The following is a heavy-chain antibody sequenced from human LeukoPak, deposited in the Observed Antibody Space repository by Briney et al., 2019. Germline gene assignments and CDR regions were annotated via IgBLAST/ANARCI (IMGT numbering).Heavy chain of an antibody. V-gene: IGHV3-7*01. D-gene: IGHD6-13*01. CDR1: GFTFSSYS. CDR2: IKQDGSEK. J-gene: IGHJ4*02. CDR3: ARVQHLRGIFYFDY. Sequence: PGGSLRLSCAASGFTFSSYSMNWVRQAPGKGLEWVANIKQDGSEKYYVDSVKGRFTISRDNAKNSLYLQMNSLRAEDTAVYYCARVQHLRGIFYFDYWGQGTLVTVSS.